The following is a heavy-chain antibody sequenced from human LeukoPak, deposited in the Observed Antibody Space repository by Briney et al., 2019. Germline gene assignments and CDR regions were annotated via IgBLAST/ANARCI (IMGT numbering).Heavy chain of an antibody. CDR3: ASSTVIYYFDY. V-gene: IGHV3-21*04. Sequence: GGSLRLSCAASGFTFSSYSMNWVRQLPGKGLEWVSSISSSSGYIYYADSVKGRFTISRDNSKNTLYLQMNSLRAEDTAVYYCASSTVIYYFDYWGQGTLVTVSS. J-gene: IGHJ4*02. D-gene: IGHD4-11*01. CDR2: ISSSSGYI. CDR1: GFTFSSYS.